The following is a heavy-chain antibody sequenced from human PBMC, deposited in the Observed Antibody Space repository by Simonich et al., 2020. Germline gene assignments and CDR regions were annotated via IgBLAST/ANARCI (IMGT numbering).Heavy chain of an antibody. V-gene: IGHV3-21*01. Sequence: EVQLVESGGGLVKPGWSLRLSCAASGFTFSSYSMNWVRQAPGKGLGWVSSISSSSSYIYYADSVKGRFTIYRDNDKNSRYLQMNSLRAEDTAVYYCARWIAVAGTGAYGMDVWGQGTTVTVSS. CDR2: ISSSSSYI. D-gene: IGHD6-19*01. J-gene: IGHJ6*02. CDR1: GFTFSSYS. CDR3: ARWIAVAGTGAYGMDV.